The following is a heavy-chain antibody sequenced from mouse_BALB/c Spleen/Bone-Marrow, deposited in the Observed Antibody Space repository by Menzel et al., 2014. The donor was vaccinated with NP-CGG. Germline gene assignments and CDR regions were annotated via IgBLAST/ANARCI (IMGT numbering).Heavy chain of an antibody. CDR1: GFDFGRYW. CDR2: INPGSSTI. Sequence: EVKLQESGGGLVQPGGSLNLACVASGFDFGRYWMSWARQAPGKGLEWIGEINPGSSTINYSPSLKDKFIISRDNAKNTLYLQMSKVRSEDTSLYYWARLGYFGYHDNWGQGTTLTVSS. CDR3: ARLGYFGYHDN. D-gene: IGHD1-2*01. V-gene: IGHV4-2*02. J-gene: IGHJ2*01.